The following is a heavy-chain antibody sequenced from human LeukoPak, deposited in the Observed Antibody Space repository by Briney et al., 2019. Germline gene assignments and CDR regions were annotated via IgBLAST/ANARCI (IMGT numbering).Heavy chain of an antibody. CDR1: GGSFSGYN. D-gene: IGHD6-19*01. Sequence: SETLSLTCTVYGGSFSGYNCNWIRQPPGKGLEWIGEINHSGSTNYNPSLKSRVTISVDTSKNQFSLKLSSVTAADTAVYYCARDRSGWADYWGQGTLVTVSS. J-gene: IGHJ4*02. CDR2: INHSGST. V-gene: IGHV4-34*01. CDR3: ARDRSGWADY.